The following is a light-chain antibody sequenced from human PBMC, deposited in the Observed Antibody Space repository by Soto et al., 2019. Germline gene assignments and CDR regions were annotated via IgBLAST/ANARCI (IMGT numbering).Light chain of an antibody. CDR2: GDN. V-gene: IGLV1-44*01. CDR1: GSSIGTNT. J-gene: IGLJ2*01. Sequence: QSVLTQPPSASGTPGQRVTISCSGSGSSIGTNTVNWYRQLPGTTPKLLIYGDNQRPSGVPDRFSGSKSGTSASLAISGLQSEDAAEYYCAAWDGSLNNVLFGGGTKLTVL. CDR3: AAWDGSLNNVL.